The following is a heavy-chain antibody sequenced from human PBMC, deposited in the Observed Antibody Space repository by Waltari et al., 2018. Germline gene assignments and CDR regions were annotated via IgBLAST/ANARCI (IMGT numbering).Heavy chain of an antibody. V-gene: IGHV3-23*01. J-gene: IGHJ4*02. CDR3: AKDEGIVGARYFEC. Sequence: EVRLLESGGVLVQPGGSLRLSCAASGFTFSSSVMSWVRQAPGKGQAWVSTISGSSDYTYYADSVKGRFSISRDNSKNTLYVQMNSLRADDTAVYYCAKDEGIVGARYFECWGQGTLVTVSS. CDR2: ISGSSDYT. D-gene: IGHD1-26*01. CDR1: GFTFSSSV.